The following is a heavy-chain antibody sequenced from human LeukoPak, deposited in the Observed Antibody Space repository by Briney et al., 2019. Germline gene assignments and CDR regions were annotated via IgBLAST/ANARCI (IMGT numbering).Heavy chain of an antibody. D-gene: IGHD6-19*01. CDR3: ARRSAVAGTLDY. J-gene: IGHJ4*02. CDR1: AFRFSFYS. V-gene: IGHV3-48*01. CDR2: IDSSSYTI. Sequence: PGGSLRLSCAASAFRFSFYSMNWVRQAPGKGLEWVSYIDSSSYTIYYADSVKGRFTISRDNAKNSLYLQMNSLRAEDTAVYYCARRSAVAGTLDYWGQGTLVTVSS.